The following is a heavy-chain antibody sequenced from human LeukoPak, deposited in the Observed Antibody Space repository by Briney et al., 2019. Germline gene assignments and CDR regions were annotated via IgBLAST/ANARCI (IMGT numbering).Heavy chain of an antibody. D-gene: IGHD7-27*01. CDR3: ARGWDWGPNDY. V-gene: IGHV1-8*01. CDR2: MNPNSGTT. CDR1: GYTFINFD. Sequence: GASVKVSCKASGYTFINFDINWVRQAPGQGLEWMGWMNPNSGTTAYAQTFQGRVTMTRNTSMSTAYMELSSLRSEDTAIYYCARGWDWGPNDYWGQGTLVTVSS. J-gene: IGHJ4*02.